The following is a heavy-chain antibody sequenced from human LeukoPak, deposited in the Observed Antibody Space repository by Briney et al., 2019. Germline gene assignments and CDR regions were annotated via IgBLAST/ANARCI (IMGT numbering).Heavy chain of an antibody. J-gene: IGHJ3*02. CDR2: ISAYNGNT. D-gene: IGHD3-22*01. CDR1: GYTFTSYG. CDR3: ARALSLVVVITDDAFDI. Sequence: ASVKVSCKASGYTFTSYGISWVRQAPGQGLEWMGWISAYNGNTNYAQKLQGRVTMTTDTSTSTAYMELRSLRSDDTAVYYCARALSLVVVITDDAFDIWGQGTMATVSS. V-gene: IGHV1-18*01.